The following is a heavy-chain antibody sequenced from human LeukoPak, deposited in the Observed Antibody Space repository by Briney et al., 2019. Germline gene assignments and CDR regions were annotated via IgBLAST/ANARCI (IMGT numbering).Heavy chain of an antibody. CDR2: IKQDGSEK. D-gene: IGHD1-26*01. Sequence: PGGSLRLSCAGSGFTFSRYWMSWVRQAPGKGLEWVANIKQDGSEKNYVDSVKGGFTISRDNAKNSLYLQMNSLRAEDTAVYYCASNSGSYFGYPETFDHWGQGTLVTVSS. J-gene: IGHJ4*02. CDR1: GFTFSRYW. V-gene: IGHV3-7*01. CDR3: ASNSGSYFGYPETFDH.